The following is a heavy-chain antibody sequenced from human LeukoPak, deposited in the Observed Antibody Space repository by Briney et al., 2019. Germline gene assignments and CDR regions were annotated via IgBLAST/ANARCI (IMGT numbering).Heavy chain of an antibody. D-gene: IGHD6-6*01. Sequence: GGSLRLSCAASGFTFSSYGMHWVRQAPGKGLEWVAYIPKDGSNKFYADSVKGRFTISRDNSKNMLSLQMNSLRAEDTALYYCAKARGISAPTGYYYYMDVWADGTTVTVSS. V-gene: IGHV3-30*02. CDR3: AKARGISAPTGYYYYMDV. CDR1: GFTFSSYG. CDR2: IPKDGSNK. J-gene: IGHJ6*03.